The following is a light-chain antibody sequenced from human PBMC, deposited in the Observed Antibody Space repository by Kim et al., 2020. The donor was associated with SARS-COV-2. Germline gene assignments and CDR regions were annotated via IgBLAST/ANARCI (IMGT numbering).Light chain of an antibody. J-gene: IGLJ2*01. CDR1: SSNIGPTYA. CDR3: QSFDSSLNGVI. CDR2: TTN. V-gene: IGLV1-40*01. Sequence: QSITTSCTGSSSNIGPTYAAHWYRHFPETAPQFVIYTTNNRPSGVSDRFSGSKSGTSASLAITGLQAEDEAVYYCQSFDSSLNGVIFGGGTQLTVL.